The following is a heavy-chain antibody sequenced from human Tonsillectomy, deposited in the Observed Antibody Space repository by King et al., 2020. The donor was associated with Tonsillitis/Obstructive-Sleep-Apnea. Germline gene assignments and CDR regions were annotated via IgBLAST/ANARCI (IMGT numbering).Heavy chain of an antibody. J-gene: IGHJ5*02. CDR1: GYTFSNYN. V-gene: IGHV1-8*01. Sequence: VQLVESGAEVKKPGASVKVSCKASGYTFSNYNIHWVRQATGQGLEWMGWMNTNSGDTGYAQQFQGRVTMTRNTSITTAYMDLSSLRSEDTAFYYCARDIEFCSGDGCYEWFDPWGQGTLVTVSS. CDR2: MNTNSGDT. CDR3: ARDIEFCSGDGCYEWFDP. D-gene: IGHD2-15*01.